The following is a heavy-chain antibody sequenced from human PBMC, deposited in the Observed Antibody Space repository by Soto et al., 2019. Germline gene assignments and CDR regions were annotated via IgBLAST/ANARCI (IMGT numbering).Heavy chain of an antibody. CDR3: ARVGPYCSSTSCPGGMDV. J-gene: IGHJ6*02. CDR1: GATFSSYA. D-gene: IGHD2-2*01. Sequence: SVKVSCKASGATFSSYAISWVRQAPGQGLEWMGGIIPIFGTANYAQKFQGRVTITADESTSTAYMELSSLRSEDTAVYYCARVGPYCSSTSCPGGMDVWGQGTTVTVSS. V-gene: IGHV1-69*13. CDR2: IIPIFGTA.